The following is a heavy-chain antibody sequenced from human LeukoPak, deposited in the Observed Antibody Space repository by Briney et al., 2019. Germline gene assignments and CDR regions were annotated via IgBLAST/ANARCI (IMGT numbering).Heavy chain of an antibody. D-gene: IGHD6-19*01. CDR3: ARVYSSGWALGY. CDR1: GYTFTNYG. CDR2: ISPYNANT. Sequence: ASVKVSCKASGYTFTNYGINWVRQAPGQGLEWMGWISPYNANTNYAQKLQGRVTMTRDTSISTAYMELSRLRSDDTAVYYCARVYSSGWALGYWGQGTLVTVSS. J-gene: IGHJ4*02. V-gene: IGHV1-18*01.